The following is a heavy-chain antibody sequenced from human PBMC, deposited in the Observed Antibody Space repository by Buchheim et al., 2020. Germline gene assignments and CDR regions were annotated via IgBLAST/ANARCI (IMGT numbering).Heavy chain of an antibody. D-gene: IGHD3-10*01. CDR1: GFTFSSYA. J-gene: IGHJ6*02. CDR3: AKSQSSGSYYGYYGMDV. V-gene: IGHV3-23*01. Sequence: EVQLLESGGGLVQPGGSLRLSCAASGFTFSSYAMSWVRQAPGKGLEWVSAISGSGGSTYYADSVKGRFTISRANSKNTLYLQMNSLRAEDTAVYYCAKSQSSGSYYGYYGMDVWGQGTT. CDR2: ISGSGGST.